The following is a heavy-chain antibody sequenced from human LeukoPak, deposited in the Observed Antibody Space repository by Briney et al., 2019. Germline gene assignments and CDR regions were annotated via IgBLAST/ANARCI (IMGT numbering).Heavy chain of an antibody. D-gene: IGHD6-19*01. V-gene: IGHV1-2*06. J-gene: IGHJ4*02. Sequence: RASVKVSCKASGYTFTGYYMHWVRQAPGQGLEWMGRINPNSGGTNYAQKFQGRVTMTRDTSISTAYMELSRLRSDDTAVYYCALIAVAGINFDYWGQGTLVTVSS. CDR1: GYTFTGYY. CDR2: INPNSGGT. CDR3: ALIAVAGINFDY.